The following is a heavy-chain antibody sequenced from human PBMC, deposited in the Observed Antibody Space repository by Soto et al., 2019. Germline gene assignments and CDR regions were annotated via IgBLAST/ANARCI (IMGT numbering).Heavy chain of an antibody. V-gene: IGHV3-74*01. CDR2: INSDGRTI. J-gene: IGHJ4*02. D-gene: IGHD3-16*01. Sequence: EVQLVESGGGLVQPGGSLRLSCAASGFTFSSYWMHWVRQAPGKGLVWVSSINSDGRTISYLDSVRGPCTISRDNAKNTLDPQVNSLRAGDTAVYCCARGGIGAYHFDSWGQGTLVTVSS. CDR1: GFTFSSYW. CDR3: ARGGIGAYHFDS.